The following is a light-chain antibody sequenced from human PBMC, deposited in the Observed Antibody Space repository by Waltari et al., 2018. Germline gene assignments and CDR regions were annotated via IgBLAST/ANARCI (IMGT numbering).Light chain of an antibody. J-gene: IGLJ1*01. V-gene: IGLV1-40*01. CDR3: QSYDSNLSGYV. Sequence: QSVLTQPPSVSGAPGQTVTISCTGSSSNIGAGYDVHWYQQLPGAAPKLLIHGNRNRPSGVPDRFFGFNSDTSASLAITGLQVEDEADYYCQSYDSNLSGYVFGTGTKVSVL. CDR2: GNR. CDR1: SSNIGAGYD.